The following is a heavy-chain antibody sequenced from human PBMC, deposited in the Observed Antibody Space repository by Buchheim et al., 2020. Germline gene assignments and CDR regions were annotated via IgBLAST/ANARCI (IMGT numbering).Heavy chain of an antibody. D-gene: IGHD3-10*01. CDR2: IKHDGSEK. Sequence: EVQLVESGGGLVQPGGSLRLSCAASGVNIGGNFMTWVRQAPGKGLEWVANIKHDGSEKYYVDSVKGRFTISRDNAKNSLYLQMNSLRAEDTAVYYCARDFSGIEDFDYWGQG. V-gene: IGHV3-7*01. CDR3: ARDFSGIEDFDY. CDR1: GVNIGGNF. J-gene: IGHJ4*02.